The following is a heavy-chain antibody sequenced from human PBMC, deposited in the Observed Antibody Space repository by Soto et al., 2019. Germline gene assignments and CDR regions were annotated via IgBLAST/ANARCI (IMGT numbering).Heavy chain of an antibody. CDR3: VTTRGIAVGGSFDY. CDR2: IYSGST. V-gene: IGHV4-39*01. J-gene: IGHJ4*02. CDR1: GGSISSSSSY. Sequence: SETLSLTCTVSGGSISSSSSYWGWVRQPPGKGLEWMATIYSGSTYQNPSLKSRVTISVDTSKNQFSLKLSSVAAPDTAIYYCVTTRGIAVGGSFDYWGQGTLVTVSS. D-gene: IGHD6-13*01.